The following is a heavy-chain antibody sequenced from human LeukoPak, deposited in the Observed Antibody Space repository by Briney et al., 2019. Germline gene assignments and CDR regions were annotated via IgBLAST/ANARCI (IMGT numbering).Heavy chain of an antibody. V-gene: IGHV3-21*01. Sequence: GGSLRLSCAASGLTFSSYNMNWVRQAPGKGLEWVSFISSSSNYIYYTDSVKGRFTISRDNAKNSLFLQMNSLRAEDTAVYYFARGTPTTRDFDYWGQGTLVTVSS. CDR2: ISSSSNYI. J-gene: IGHJ4*02. CDR3: ARGTPTTRDFDY. D-gene: IGHD4-11*01. CDR1: GLTFSSYN.